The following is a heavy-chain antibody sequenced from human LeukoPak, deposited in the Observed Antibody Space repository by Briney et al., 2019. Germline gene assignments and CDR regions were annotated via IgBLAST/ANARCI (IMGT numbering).Heavy chain of an antibody. D-gene: IGHD4-23*01. J-gene: IGHJ3*02. Sequence: SETLSLTCTVSAGSIMVAAYSWSWIRQPPEKGLEWIGYIYYSGRTYYNPSLKSRVTISLDRSKNQFSLKLSSVTAADTAVYFCARGYGDNSGAFDIWGQGTLVTVSS. CDR1: AGSIMVAAYS. CDR3: ARGYGDNSGAFDI. CDR2: IYYSGRT. V-gene: IGHV4-30-2*01.